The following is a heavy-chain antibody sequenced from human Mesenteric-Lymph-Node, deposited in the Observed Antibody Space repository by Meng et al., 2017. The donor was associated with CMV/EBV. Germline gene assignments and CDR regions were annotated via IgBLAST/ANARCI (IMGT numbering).Heavy chain of an antibody. J-gene: IGHJ5*02. CDR1: GFTFSSYA. D-gene: IGHD6-19*01. CDR3: ARDSQGLGP. CDR2: ISYDGSNK. V-gene: IGHV3-30*14. Sequence: GESLKISCAASGFTFSSYAMHWVRQAPGKGLEWVAVISYDGSNKYYADSVKGRFTISRDNSKNTLYLQMNNLRAEDTAVYYCARDSQGLGPWGQGTLVTVSS.